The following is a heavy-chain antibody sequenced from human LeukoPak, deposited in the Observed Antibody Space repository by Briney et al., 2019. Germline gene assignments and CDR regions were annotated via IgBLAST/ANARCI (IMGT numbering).Heavy chain of an antibody. Sequence: GASVKVSCKASGGTFSSYAISWVRQAPGQGLEWMGGIIPIFGTANYAQKFQGRVTITADKSTTTAYMEPSSLRSEDTAVYYCARSSIIAAAGPYYFDYWGQGTLVTVSS. J-gene: IGHJ4*02. CDR2: IIPIFGTA. CDR3: ARSSIIAAAGPYYFDY. CDR1: GGTFSSYA. V-gene: IGHV1-69*06. D-gene: IGHD6-13*01.